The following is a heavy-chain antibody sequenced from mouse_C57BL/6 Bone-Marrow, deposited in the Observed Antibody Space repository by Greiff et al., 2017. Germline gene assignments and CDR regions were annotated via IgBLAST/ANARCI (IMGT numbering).Heavy chain of an antibody. V-gene: IGHV5-4*01. Sequence: EVKVVESGGGLVKPGGSLKLSCAASGFTFSSYAMSWVRQTPEKRLEWVATISDGGSYTYYPDNVKGRFTISRDNAKNNLYLQMSQLKSEDTAMYYCAREILRYAMDYWGQGTSVTVSS. CDR2: ISDGGSYT. CDR3: AREILRYAMDY. J-gene: IGHJ4*01. D-gene: IGHD1-1*01. CDR1: GFTFSSYA.